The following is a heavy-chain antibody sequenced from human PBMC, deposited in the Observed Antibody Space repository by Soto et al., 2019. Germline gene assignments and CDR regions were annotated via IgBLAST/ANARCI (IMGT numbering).Heavy chain of an antibody. D-gene: IGHD4-17*01. V-gene: IGHV4-31*03. J-gene: IGHJ4*02. Sequence: QVQLQESGPGLVKPSQTLSLTCTVSGGHISSGGYYCSWLRQHPGKGLEWIGYIYYSGSTYYNPSLKSRVTISVDTSKNQFSLKLSSVTAADTAVYYCARVTARFTVVDYWGQGTLVTVSS. CDR3: ARVTARFTVVDY. CDR2: IYYSGST. CDR1: GGHISSGGYY.